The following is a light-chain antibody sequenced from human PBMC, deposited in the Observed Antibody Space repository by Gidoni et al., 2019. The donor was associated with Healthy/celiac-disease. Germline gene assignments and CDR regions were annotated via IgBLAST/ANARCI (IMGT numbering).Light chain of an antibody. CDR1: QDISNY. J-gene: IGKJ1*01. CDR2: DAS. V-gene: IGKV1-33*01. CDR3: QQYDNLPTWT. Sequence: DIQMTQFPSSLSASVGDRVTITCQASQDISNYLNWYQQKPGKGHKLLIYDASNLETGAPARVSGSGSGTDFTFTISSLRPEDIATYYCQQYDNLPTWTFGQGTKVEIK.